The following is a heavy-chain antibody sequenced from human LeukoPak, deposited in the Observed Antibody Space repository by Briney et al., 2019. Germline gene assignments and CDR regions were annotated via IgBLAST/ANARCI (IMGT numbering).Heavy chain of an antibody. CDR2: ISSDGSST. D-gene: IGHD6-19*01. J-gene: IGHJ6*02. CDR3: ARDGHSSGWYTFSYYYYYGMDV. V-gene: IGHV3-74*01. Sequence: GGSLRLSCAASGFTFSSYWMHWVRQAPGKGLVWVSRISSDGSSTSYADSVKGRFTISRDNAKNTLYLQMNSLRAEDTAVYYCARDGHSSGWYTFSYYYYYGMDVWGQGTTVTVSS. CDR1: GFTFSSYW.